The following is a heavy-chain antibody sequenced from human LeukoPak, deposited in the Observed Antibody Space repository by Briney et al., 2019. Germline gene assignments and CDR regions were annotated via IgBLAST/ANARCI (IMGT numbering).Heavy chain of an antibody. J-gene: IGHJ4*02. CDR1: GGTFSSYA. CDR3: ARGEPDYYDSSGYYLPFDY. V-gene: IGHV1-69*13. CDR2: IIPIFGTA. Sequence: SVKVSCKASGGTFSSYAINWVRQAPGQGLEWMGGIIPIFGTANYAQKFQDRVTITADESTSTAYMELSSLRSEDTAVYYCARGEPDYYDSSGYYLPFDYWGQGTLVTVSS. D-gene: IGHD3-22*01.